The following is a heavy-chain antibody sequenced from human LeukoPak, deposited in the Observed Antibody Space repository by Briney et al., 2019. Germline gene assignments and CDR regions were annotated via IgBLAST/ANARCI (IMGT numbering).Heavy chain of an antibody. V-gene: IGHV1-2*02. CDR3: TSQPVHGDYSIFDF. Sequence: ASVKVSCKASEYTFTGYYMHWVRQAPGQGLEWMGWINPNSGGTHYAQKFQGRVTLTRDTSINTAYMELRRLRSDDTAVYYCTSQPVHGDYSIFDFWGQGTLVTVSS. CDR2: INPNSGGT. CDR1: EYTFTGYY. D-gene: IGHD4-17*01. J-gene: IGHJ4*02.